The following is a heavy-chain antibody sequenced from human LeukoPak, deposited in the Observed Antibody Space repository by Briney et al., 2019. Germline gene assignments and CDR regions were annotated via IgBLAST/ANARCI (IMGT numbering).Heavy chain of an antibody. J-gene: IGHJ6*02. CDR2: ISYDGSNK. Sequence: GRSLRLSCAASGFTFSSYGMHWVRQAPGKGLEWVAVISYDGSNKYYADSVKGRFTISRDNSKNTLYLQMNSLRAEDTAVYYCAKDKSGLYRDSYGMDVWGQGTTVTVSS. CDR1: GFTFSSYG. V-gene: IGHV3-30*18. D-gene: IGHD3-16*02. CDR3: AKDKSGLYRDSYGMDV.